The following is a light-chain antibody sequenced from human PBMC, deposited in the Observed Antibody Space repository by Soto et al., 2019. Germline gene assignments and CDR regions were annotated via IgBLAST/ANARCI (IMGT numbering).Light chain of an antibody. CDR3: QQRSNWPFALT. J-gene: IGKJ4*01. V-gene: IGKV3-11*01. Sequence: EIVLTQSPATLSLSPGERATLSCRASQSVSSYLAWYQQKPGQAPRLLIYDASNRATGIPARFSGSGSGTHFTLTISSLEPEDFAVYYCQQRSNWPFALTFGGGTKVEIK. CDR1: QSVSSY. CDR2: DAS.